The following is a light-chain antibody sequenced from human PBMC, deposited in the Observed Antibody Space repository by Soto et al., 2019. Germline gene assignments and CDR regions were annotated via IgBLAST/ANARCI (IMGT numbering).Light chain of an antibody. Sequence: EILLTQSPATLSLSPGEGATLSCRASQSVSNYLAWYQQKPGQAPRLLIYDASKWATGIPARFSGSGSGTDFTLTISSLEPEDFAVYYCQQRSNWLWTFGQGTKVEIK. CDR1: QSVSNY. J-gene: IGKJ1*01. V-gene: IGKV3-11*01. CDR2: DAS. CDR3: QQRSNWLWT.